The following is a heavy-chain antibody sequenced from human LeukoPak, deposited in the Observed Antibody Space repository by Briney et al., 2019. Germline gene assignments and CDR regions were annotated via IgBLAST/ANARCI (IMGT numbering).Heavy chain of an antibody. D-gene: IGHD2-2*01. V-gene: IGHV3-23*01. CDR2: ISVSDDST. Sequence: GGSLRLSCAASGFTSSDYTMNWVRQAPGKGLEWVSGISVSDDSTYYADSVKGRFTMSRDNSNNMLYLQMNSLRAEDMAVYYYAKDRYCSSTNCPYDYWGQGTLVTVSS. J-gene: IGHJ4*02. CDR3: AKDRYCSSTNCPYDY. CDR1: GFTSSDYT.